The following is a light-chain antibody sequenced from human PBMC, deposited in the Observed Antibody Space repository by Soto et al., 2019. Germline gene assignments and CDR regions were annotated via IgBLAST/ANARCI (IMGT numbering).Light chain of an antibody. CDR1: QTVSNNF. CDR2: DAS. CDR3: QQCSRYPLT. V-gene: IGKV3D-20*02. Sequence: EFVLTQSPCTLSLSPGERATLSCRASQTVSNNFLAWYQQRPGQAPRLMIYDASSRATVIPDRFSGGGCGTDFTLTISMLDHEDFAVYYCQQCSRYPLTFGGGTKVDIK. J-gene: IGKJ4*01.